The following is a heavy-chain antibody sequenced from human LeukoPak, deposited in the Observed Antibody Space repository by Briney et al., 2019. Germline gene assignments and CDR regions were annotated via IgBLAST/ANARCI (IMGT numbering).Heavy chain of an antibody. J-gene: IGHJ6*03. CDR3: AKGSSDSSSWFLGRGLYYYYYMDV. CDR1: GFTFSSYG. CDR2: IRYDGSNK. D-gene: IGHD6-13*01. Sequence: GGSLRLSCAASGFTFSSYGMHWVRQAPGKGLEWVAFIRYDGSNKYYADSVKGRFTISRDNSKNTLYLQMNSLRAEDTAVYYCAKGSSDSSSWFLGRGLYYYYYMDVWGKGTTVTVSS. V-gene: IGHV3-30*02.